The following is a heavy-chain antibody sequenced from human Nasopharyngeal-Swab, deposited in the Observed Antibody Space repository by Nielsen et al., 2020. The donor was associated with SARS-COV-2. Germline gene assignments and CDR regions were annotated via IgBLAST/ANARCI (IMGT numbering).Heavy chain of an antibody. CDR1: GFTFSSYA. Sequence: GGSLRLSCAASGFTFSSYAMSWVRQVPGKGLEWVSIISGSGDTTYYADSVNDRFTISRDNSKNTLYLQMNSLRVEDTALYYCAKAPYLRGLDVWGQGTTVTVSS. D-gene: IGHD2-21*01. J-gene: IGHJ6*02. CDR2: ISGSGDTT. CDR3: AKAPYLRGLDV. V-gene: IGHV3-23*01.